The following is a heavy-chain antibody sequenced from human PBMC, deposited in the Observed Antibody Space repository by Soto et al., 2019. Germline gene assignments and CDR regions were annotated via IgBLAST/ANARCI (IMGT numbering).Heavy chain of an antibody. D-gene: IGHD1-1*01. CDR1: GFSFSGYG. CDR3: ATGTVSTNY. V-gene: IGHV3-33*01. Sequence: QVQLMESGGGVVQPGGSLRLSCAASGFSFSGYGLNWVRQAPGKGLEWVALIWNDGTNKFYADFVKGRFTISRDNSNNTLYLQMNRLRDDDTAVYYCATGTVSTNYWGQGTLVTISS. CDR2: IWNDGTNK. J-gene: IGHJ4*02.